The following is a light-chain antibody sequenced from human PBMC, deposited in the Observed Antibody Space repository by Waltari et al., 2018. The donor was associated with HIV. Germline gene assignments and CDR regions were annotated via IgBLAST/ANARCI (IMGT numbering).Light chain of an antibody. Sequence: QSALSQPASVSGSPGQSITISCTGTISDIGSYTLVSWYQQYPGRAPKLIIYEVNKRPSGVSDRFSGSKSGNRASLTVAGVKVEDEADYYCCSYAGGRVFVLFGGGTRLTV. CDR2: EVN. CDR1: ISDIGSYTL. J-gene: IGLJ2*01. V-gene: IGLV2-23*02. CDR3: CSYAGGRVFVL.